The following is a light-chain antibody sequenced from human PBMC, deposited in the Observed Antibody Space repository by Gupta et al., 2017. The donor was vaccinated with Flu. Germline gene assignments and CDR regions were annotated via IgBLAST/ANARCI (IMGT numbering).Light chain of an antibody. V-gene: IGLV4-69*01. CDR2: LISDGSH. CDR1: SGATSCA. Sequence: VKTTCTRSSGATSCAIAWHRQQTEKGPRYVMMLISDGSHSTGDGIPDRFSGSSSGAARTLTISSLQSWDEADYYCQTWDTGIFVFGGGTKMTVL. CDR3: QTWDTGIFV. J-gene: IGLJ7*01.